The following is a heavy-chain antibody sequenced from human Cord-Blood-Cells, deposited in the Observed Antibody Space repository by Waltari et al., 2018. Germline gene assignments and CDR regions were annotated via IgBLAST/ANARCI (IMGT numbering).Heavy chain of an antibody. CDR1: GVTFSSYA. D-gene: IGHD3-16*01. J-gene: IGHJ4*02. Sequence: EVQPLESGGRLVQPGWSLRLSCAASGVTFSSYAMSWVRQAPGKGLEWVSAISGSGGSTYYADSVKGRFTISRDNSKNTLYLQMNSLRAEDTAVYYCAKTVSLNYFDYWGQGTLVTVSS. V-gene: IGHV3-23*01. CDR3: AKTVSLNYFDY. CDR2: ISGSGGST.